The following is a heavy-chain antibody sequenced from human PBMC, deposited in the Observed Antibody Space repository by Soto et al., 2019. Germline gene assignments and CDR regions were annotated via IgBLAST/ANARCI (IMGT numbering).Heavy chain of an antibody. CDR1: LFTFSSYS. J-gene: IGHJ1*01. D-gene: IGHD1-1*01. V-gene: IGHV3-21*01. Sequence: PGWSLKLACASSLFTFSSYSMSWVRQSSGGGVEWVSSISISSMYIYYADSVKGRFTISRDNAKNSLYLQMNSLRDEDTAVYYCARSTTGSWGQGTLVTVS. CDR3: ARSTTGS. CDR2: ISISSMYI.